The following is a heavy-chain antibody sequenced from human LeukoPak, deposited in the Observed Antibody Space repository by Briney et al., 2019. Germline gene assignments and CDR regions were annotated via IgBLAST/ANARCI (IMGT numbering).Heavy chain of an antibody. CDR1: GGSISSGGYH. CDR2: IYHSGST. J-gene: IGHJ5*02. V-gene: IGHV4-30-2*01. Sequence: SQTLSLTCTVSGGSISSGGYHWSWIRQHPGKGLEWIGYIYHSGSTYYNPSLKSRVTISVDRSKNQFSLKLSSVTAADTAVYYCAREAGWFDPWGQGTLVTVSS. CDR3: AREAGWFDP.